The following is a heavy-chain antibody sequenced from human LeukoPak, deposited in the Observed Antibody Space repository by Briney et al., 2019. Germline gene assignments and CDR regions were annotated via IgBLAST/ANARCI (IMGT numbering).Heavy chain of an antibody. Sequence: GGSLRLSCAVSGFIFSSYTMNWVRQAPGKGLEWVSYISSSSSTIYYADSVKGRFTISRDNAKNSLYLQMNSLRAEDTAVYYCARDRLRDTPEGLNWFDPWGQGTLVTVSS. CDR2: ISSSSSTI. V-gene: IGHV3-48*01. D-gene: IGHD3-3*01. CDR1: GFIFSSYT. J-gene: IGHJ5*02. CDR3: ARDRLRDTPEGLNWFDP.